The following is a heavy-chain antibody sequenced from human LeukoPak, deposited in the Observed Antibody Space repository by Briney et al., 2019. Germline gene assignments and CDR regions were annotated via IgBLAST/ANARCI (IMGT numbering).Heavy chain of an antibody. CDR1: GYTFTSYD. J-gene: IGHJ6*02. V-gene: IGHV1-8*01. CDR3: ARDGVLVPAAIPYYFYGMDV. Sequence: ASVKVSCKASGYTFTSYDINWVRQATGQGLEWMGWMNPNSGNTGYAQKFQGRVTMTRNTSISTAYMELSSLRSEDTAVYYCARDGVLVPAAIPYYFYGMDVWGQGTTVIVSS. D-gene: IGHD2-2*02. CDR2: MNPNSGNT.